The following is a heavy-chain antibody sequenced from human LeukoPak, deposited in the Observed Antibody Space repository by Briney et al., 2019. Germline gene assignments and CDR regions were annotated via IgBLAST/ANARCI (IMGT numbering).Heavy chain of an antibody. J-gene: IGHJ4*02. CDR1: GISFSSHG. CDR2: IWYDGSNI. D-gene: IGHD3-22*01. V-gene: IGHV3-33*01. Sequence: GTSLRLSCAASGISFSSHGMHGVRQAPAKGLEWVAVIWYDGSNIYYADSVKGRFTISRDNSKTTLYLQMNSLRAEDTALYYCARARNDYDSNGFSFLDYWGQGTLVTVSS. CDR3: ARARNDYDSNGFSFLDY.